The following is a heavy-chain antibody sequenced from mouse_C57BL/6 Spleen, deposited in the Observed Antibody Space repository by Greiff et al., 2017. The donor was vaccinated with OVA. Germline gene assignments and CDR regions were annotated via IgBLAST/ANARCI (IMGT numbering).Heavy chain of an antibody. J-gene: IGHJ1*03. D-gene: IGHD2-4*01. CDR1: GYTFTSYG. CDR2: IYPRSGNT. CDR3: AKIYYDYDSYWYFDV. V-gene: IGHV1-81*01. Sequence: QVQLKQSGAELARPGASVKLSCKASGYTFTSYGISWVKQRTGQGLEWIGEIYPRSGNTYYNEKFKGKATLTADKSSSTAYMELRSLTSEDSAVYFCAKIYYDYDSYWYFDVWGTGTTVTVSS.